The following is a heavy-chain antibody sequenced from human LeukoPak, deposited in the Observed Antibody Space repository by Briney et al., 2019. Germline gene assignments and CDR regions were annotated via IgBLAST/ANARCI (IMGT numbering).Heavy chain of an antibody. D-gene: IGHD2-2*01. CDR1: GGSISSGGYS. V-gene: IGHV4-30-2*01. Sequence: SQTLSLTCAVSGGSISSGGYSWSWIRQPPGKGLEWIGYIYHSGSTYYNPSLKSRVTISVDRSKNQFSLRLSSVTAADTAVYYCARAMPHNWFDPWGQGTLVTVSS. CDR3: ARAMPHNWFDP. CDR2: IYHSGST. J-gene: IGHJ5*02.